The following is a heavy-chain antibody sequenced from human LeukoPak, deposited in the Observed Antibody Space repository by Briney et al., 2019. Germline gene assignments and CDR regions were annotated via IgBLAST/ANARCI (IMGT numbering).Heavy chain of an antibody. V-gene: IGHV1-2*02. CDR2: INPNSGGT. CDR1: GYTFTGYY. Sequence: ASLKVSCKASGYTFTGYYMHWVRQAPGQGLEWMGWINPNSGGTNYAQKFQGRVTMTRDTSISTAYMELSRLRSDDTAVYYCARVAGLYNWFDPWGQGTLVTVSS. D-gene: IGHD6-13*01. CDR3: ARVAGLYNWFDP. J-gene: IGHJ5*02.